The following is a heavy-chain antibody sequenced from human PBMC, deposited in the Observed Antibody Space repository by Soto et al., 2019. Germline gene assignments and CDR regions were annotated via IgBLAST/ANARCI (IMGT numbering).Heavy chain of an antibody. CDR1: GYTFTGYY. Sequence: ASVKVSCQASGYTFTGYYMHWVRQAPGQGREWMGWINPNSGGTNYAQKFQGRVTMTRDTSISTAYMELSRLRSDDTAVYYCARVGYYYGSGSPYYYGMDVWGQGTTVTVSS. V-gene: IGHV1-2*02. J-gene: IGHJ6*02. CDR2: INPNSGGT. CDR3: ARVGYYYGSGSPYYYGMDV. D-gene: IGHD3-10*01.